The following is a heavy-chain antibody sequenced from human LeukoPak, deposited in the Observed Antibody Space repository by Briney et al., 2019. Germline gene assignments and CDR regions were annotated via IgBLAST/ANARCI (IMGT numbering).Heavy chain of an antibody. D-gene: IGHD3-16*01. J-gene: IGHJ3*02. CDR2: IKSDGSST. Sequence: GGSLRLSCAASGFTFSSYWMHWVRQAPGKGLVWVSRIKSDGSSTSDADSVKGRFTISRDNAKNTLYLQMNSLRAEDTAVYYCARRGAASDAFDIWGQGTMVIVSS. V-gene: IGHV3-74*01. CDR1: GFTFSSYW. CDR3: ARRGAASDAFDI.